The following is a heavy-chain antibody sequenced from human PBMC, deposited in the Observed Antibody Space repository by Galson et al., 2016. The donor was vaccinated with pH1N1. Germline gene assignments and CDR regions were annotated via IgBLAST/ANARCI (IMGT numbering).Heavy chain of an antibody. V-gene: IGHV4-34*01. CDR3: ARLSLGGHTETYGMDV. CDR2: ITHSGTT. CDR1: GGSFSHYY. Sequence: ETLSLTCAVYGGSFSHYYWSWLRQSPGKGLEWIGEITHSGTTHYTASLKSRVSMSVDTSRNQFSLKLSSVTAADTAVYYCARLSLGGHTETYGMDVWGQGTTVIVSS. D-gene: IGHD3-10*01. J-gene: IGHJ6*02.